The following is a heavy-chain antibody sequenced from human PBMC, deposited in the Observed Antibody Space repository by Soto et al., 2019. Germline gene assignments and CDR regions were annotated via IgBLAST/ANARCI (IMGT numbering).Heavy chain of an antibody. CDR2: IYYSGST. D-gene: IGHD4-17*01. J-gene: IGHJ6*02. CDR3: ARDFRGYGDYGLDYYYGMDV. V-gene: IGHV4-31*03. CDR1: GGSISSGGYY. Sequence: PSETLSLTCTVSGGSISSGGYYWSWIRQHPGKGLEWIGYIYYSGSTYYNPSLKSRVTISVDTSKNQFSLKLSSVTAADTAVYYCARDFRGYGDYGLDYYYGMDVWGQGTTVTVSS.